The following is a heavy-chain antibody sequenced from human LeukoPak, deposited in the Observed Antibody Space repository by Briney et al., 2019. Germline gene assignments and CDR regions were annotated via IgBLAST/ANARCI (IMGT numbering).Heavy chain of an antibody. CDR1: GITFRSYA. D-gene: IGHD6-13*01. J-gene: IGHJ6*03. V-gene: IGHV3-30*04. Sequence: GGSLRLSCAASGITFRSYAMHWVRQAPGKGLEWVAVISYDGSNKYYADSVKGRFTISRDNSKNTLYLQMNSLRAEDTAVYYCARTYSSSWYSYYYYMDVWGKGTTVTVSS. CDR3: ARTYSSSWYSYYYYMDV. CDR2: ISYDGSNK.